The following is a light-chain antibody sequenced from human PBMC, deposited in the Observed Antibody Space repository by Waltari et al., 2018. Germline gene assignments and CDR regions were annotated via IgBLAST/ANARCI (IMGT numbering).Light chain of an antibody. J-gene: IGKJ2*01. Sequence: KASQTLNNNYLAWYQQKPRQSPRLLIFGASKRATGIPDRFSGSGSGTDFTLTISRLETEDFAMYYCQQYGSSPYSFGQGARVEIK. CDR2: GAS. CDR3: QQYGSSPYS. V-gene: IGKV3-20*01. CDR1: QTLNNNY.